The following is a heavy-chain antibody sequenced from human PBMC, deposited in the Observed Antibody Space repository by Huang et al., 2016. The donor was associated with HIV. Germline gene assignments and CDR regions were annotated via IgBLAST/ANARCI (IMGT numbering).Heavy chain of an antibody. CDR3: AREVVSATGYYYYGMDV. Sequence: QVQLVQSGAEVKKPGASVKVSCKASGYTFTGYYMHWGRQAPGPGLVWMGWINTNSGGTNYAHKCQCMVTSTRDTAIRTAYMELSRLRSDDTAVYYCAREVVSATGYYYYGMDVWGQGTTVTVSS. J-gene: IGHJ6*02. CDR2: INTNSGGT. CDR1: GYTFTGYY. D-gene: IGHD2-15*01. V-gene: IGHV1-2*07.